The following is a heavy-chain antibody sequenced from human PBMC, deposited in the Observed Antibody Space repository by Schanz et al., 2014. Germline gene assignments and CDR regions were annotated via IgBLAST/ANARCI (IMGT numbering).Heavy chain of an antibody. Sequence: QVQLVQSGAEVKKPGASVKVSCKASGYTFVSYSMHWVRQAPGQGLEWMGIINPSGGGTSYALRFQDRVTVTRDTSRSTVYMELNSLTSEDTAVYYCARVSMEFERGKSYYYYMDVWGRGTTVTVSS. CDR3: ARVSMEFERGKSYYYYMDV. CDR2: INPSGGGT. D-gene: IGHD3-10*01. J-gene: IGHJ6*03. V-gene: IGHV1-46*01. CDR1: GYTFVSYS.